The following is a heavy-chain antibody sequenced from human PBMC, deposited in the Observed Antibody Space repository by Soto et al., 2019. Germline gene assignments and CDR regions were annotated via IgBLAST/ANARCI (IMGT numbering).Heavy chain of an antibody. D-gene: IGHD1-1*01. CDR1: GFTFSNYF. J-gene: IGHJ5*02. CDR3: ATTPVPGNEGFGP. Sequence: GGSLRLSCAASGFTFSNYFMHWVRQVPGEGLVWVSRMSGDGKTISYADSVKGRFTISRDNAKNTLYLQMNSLRVEDTAVYYFATTPVPGNEGFGPWGQGTLVSVAS. V-gene: IGHV3-74*01. CDR2: MSGDGKTI.